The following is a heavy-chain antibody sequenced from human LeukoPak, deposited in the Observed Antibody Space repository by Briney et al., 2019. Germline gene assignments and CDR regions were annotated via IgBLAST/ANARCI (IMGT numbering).Heavy chain of an antibody. Sequence: GGSLRLSCAASGFTFDDYAMHWVRQAPGKGLGWGSDISWNSGSIGYADSVKGRFTISRDNAKNSLYLKMNSLRAEDTALYYCAKGHYYDSRDYFDYWGQGILVTVSS. J-gene: IGHJ4*02. CDR1: GFTFDDYA. V-gene: IGHV3-9*01. CDR2: ISWNSGSI. D-gene: IGHD3-22*01. CDR3: AKGHYYDSRDYFDY.